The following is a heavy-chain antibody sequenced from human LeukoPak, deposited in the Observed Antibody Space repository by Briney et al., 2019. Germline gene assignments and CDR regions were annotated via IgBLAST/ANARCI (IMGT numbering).Heavy chain of an antibody. D-gene: IGHD1-26*01. V-gene: IGHV3-11*01. CDR2: ISSSGSTI. CDR1: GFTFSDYY. J-gene: IGHJ6*02. CDR3: AGVPSSSWEDYGIDV. Sequence: GGSLRLSCAASGFTFSDYYMSWIRQAPGKGLEWVSYISSSGSTIYYADSVKGRFTTSRDNAKNSLYLQMNSLRAEDTAVYYCAGVPSSSWEDYGIDVWGQGTTVTVSS.